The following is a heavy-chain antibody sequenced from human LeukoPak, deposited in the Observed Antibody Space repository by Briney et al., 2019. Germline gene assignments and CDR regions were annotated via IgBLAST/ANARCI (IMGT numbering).Heavy chain of an antibody. CDR3: ARHVGEACFDY. V-gene: IGHV4-61*01. CDR2: IYYSGST. Sequence: SETLSLTCTVSGGSVSSGSYYWSWIRQPPGKGLEWIGYIYYSGSTSYNPSLRSRVTISVDTSKNQFSLKLSSVTAADTAVYYCARHVGEACFDYWGQGALVTVSS. D-gene: IGHD3-16*01. J-gene: IGHJ4*02. CDR1: GGSVSSGSYY.